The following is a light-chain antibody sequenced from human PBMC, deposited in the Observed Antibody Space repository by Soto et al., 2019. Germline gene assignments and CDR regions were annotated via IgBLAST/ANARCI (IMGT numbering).Light chain of an antibody. CDR3: QQANSFPWT. J-gene: IGKJ1*01. CDR1: QGINSR. CDR2: SAS. V-gene: IGKV1-12*01. Sequence: DIQMTQSPSSVSASVGDRVIITCRASQGINSRLAWYQQKAGRAPKILIYSASSFLSGVPSRFSGSASGTDFTLTISSLQPEDFTTYYCQQANSFPWTFGQGTKVEIK.